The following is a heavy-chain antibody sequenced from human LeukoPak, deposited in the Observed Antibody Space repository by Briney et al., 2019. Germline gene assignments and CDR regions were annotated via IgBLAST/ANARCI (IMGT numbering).Heavy chain of an antibody. V-gene: IGHV4-59*01. J-gene: IGHJ6*02. Sequence: PSETLSLTCTVSGGSISSYYWSWIRQPPGKGLEWIGYIYYSGSTNYYPSLKSRVTISVDTSKNQFSLKLSSVTAADTAVYYSARESGHSYGRIYYYYGMDVWGQGTTVTVSS. CDR2: IYYSGST. CDR3: ARESGHSYGRIYYYYGMDV. CDR1: GGSISSYY. D-gene: IGHD5-18*01.